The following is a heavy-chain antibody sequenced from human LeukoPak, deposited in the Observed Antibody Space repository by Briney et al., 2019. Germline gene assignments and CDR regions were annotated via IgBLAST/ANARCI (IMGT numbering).Heavy chain of an antibody. CDR1: GGSISSYF. V-gene: IGHV4-59*12. J-gene: IGHJ6*03. CDR2: IYDSGST. D-gene: IGHD3-9*01. CDR3: ARDRKFTGDILTGGHYYYYYMDV. Sequence: SETLSLTCTVSGGSISSYFGSRSRQPPGQGVGWSGYIYDSGSTNYNPSLTSRGTVSVDTSTNQFSLKLSSVTAADTAVYYCARDRKFTGDILTGGHYYYYYMDVWGKGTTVTVSS.